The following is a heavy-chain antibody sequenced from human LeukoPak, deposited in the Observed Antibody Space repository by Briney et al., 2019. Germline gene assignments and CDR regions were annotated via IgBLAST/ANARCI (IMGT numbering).Heavy chain of an antibody. CDR1: GGSISSYY. CDR2: IYYSGST. D-gene: IGHD3-22*01. J-gene: IGHJ4*02. Sequence: SETLSLTCTVSGGSISSYYWSWIRQPPGKGLEWIGYIYYSGSTNYNPSLKSRVTISVDTSKNQFSLKLSSVTAADTAVYYCARQVPGGYYDSSGYYYDYWGQGTLVTVSS. CDR3: ARQVPGGYYDSSGYYYDY. V-gene: IGHV4-59*08.